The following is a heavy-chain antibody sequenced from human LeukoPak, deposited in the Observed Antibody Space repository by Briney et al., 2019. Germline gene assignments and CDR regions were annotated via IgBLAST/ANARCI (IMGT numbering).Heavy chain of an antibody. D-gene: IGHD6-6*01. Sequence: GGSLRLSCAASGFTLSTYDMHWVRQATGKGLEWVSAIGGSGGSTYYADSVKGRFTISRDNSKNTLYLQMNSLRAEDTAVYYCSRERSSSYYFDYWGQGTLVTVSS. CDR2: IGGSGGST. J-gene: IGHJ4*02. CDR1: GFTLSTYD. V-gene: IGHV3-23*01. CDR3: SRERSSSYYFDY.